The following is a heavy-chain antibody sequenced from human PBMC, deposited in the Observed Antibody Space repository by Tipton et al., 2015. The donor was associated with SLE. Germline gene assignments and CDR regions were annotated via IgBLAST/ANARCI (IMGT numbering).Heavy chain of an antibody. CDR3: ARVTSITMVQGVINHDAFDI. CDR2: IWYDGSNK. Sequence: SLRLSCAASGFTFSSHAMHWVRQAPGKGLEWVAVIWYDGSNKYYADSVKGRFTISRDNAKNSLYLQMNSLRAEDTAVYYCARVTSITMVQGVINHDAFDIWGQGTMVTVSS. V-gene: IGHV3-33*08. CDR1: GFTFSSHA. D-gene: IGHD3-10*01. J-gene: IGHJ3*02.